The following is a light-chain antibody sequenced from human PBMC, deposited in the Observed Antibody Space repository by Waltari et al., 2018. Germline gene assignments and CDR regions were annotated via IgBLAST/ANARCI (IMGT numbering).Light chain of an antibody. CDR2: SNN. Sequence: QSVLTQPPSASGTPGQRVPISCSGSSSNIRSNTVTWYQQLPGTAPKLLIYSNNQRPSGVPDRFSGSKSGTSASLAISGLQSEDEADYYCAAWDDSLNGLYVFGTGTKVTVL. V-gene: IGLV1-44*01. J-gene: IGLJ1*01. CDR1: SSNIRSNT. CDR3: AAWDDSLNGLYV.